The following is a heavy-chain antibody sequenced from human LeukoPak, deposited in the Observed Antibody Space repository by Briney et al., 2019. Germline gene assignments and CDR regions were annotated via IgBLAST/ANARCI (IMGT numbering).Heavy chain of an antibody. V-gene: IGHV3-21*01. CDR1: GFTFSSYS. J-gene: IGHJ4*02. D-gene: IGHD3-22*01. CDR3: AKVRGEVDYYDSSGYYCYFDY. Sequence: GGSLRLSCAASGFTFSSYSMNWVRQAPGKGLEWVSSISSSSSYIYYADSVKGRFTISRDNAKNSLYLQMNSLRAEDTAVYYCAKVRGEVDYYDSSGYYCYFDYWGQGTLVTVSS. CDR2: ISSSSSYI.